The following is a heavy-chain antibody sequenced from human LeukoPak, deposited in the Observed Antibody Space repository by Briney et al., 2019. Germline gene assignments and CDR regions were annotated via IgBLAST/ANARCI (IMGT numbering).Heavy chain of an antibody. Sequence: SQTLSLTCTVSGGSISSGSYYWSWIRQPAGKGLEWIGRIYTSGSTNYNPSLKSRVTISVDTSKNQFSLKLSSVTAAGTAVYYCARARQQLARYYFDYWGQGTLVTVSS. V-gene: IGHV4-61*02. CDR1: GGSISSGSYY. D-gene: IGHD6-13*01. CDR2: IYTSGST. J-gene: IGHJ4*02. CDR3: ARARQQLARYYFDY.